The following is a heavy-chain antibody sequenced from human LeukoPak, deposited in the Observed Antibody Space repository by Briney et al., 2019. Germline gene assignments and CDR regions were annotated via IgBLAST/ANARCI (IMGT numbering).Heavy chain of an antibody. V-gene: IGHV1-69*05. Sequence: SVKVSCKASGGTFTSYAISWVRQAPGQGLEWMGRIIPIFGTPNYAQKFQGRVTMTRNTSISTAYMELSSLRSEDTAVYYCARGPVYSSSGFDPWGQGTLVTVSS. CDR2: IIPIFGTP. D-gene: IGHD6-13*01. CDR1: GGTFTSYA. CDR3: ARGPVYSSSGFDP. J-gene: IGHJ5*02.